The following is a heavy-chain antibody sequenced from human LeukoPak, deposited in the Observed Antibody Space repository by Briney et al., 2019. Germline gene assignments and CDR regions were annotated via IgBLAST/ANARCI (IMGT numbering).Heavy chain of an antibody. J-gene: IGHJ4*02. CDR1: GFTFIHCS. V-gene: IGHV3-NL1*01. D-gene: IGHD7-27*01. Sequence: SGGSLRLSCAASGFTFIHCSITCVRQTPGKGLHCVSSYTDNVKGRFTISRDNSNNTLYLQMNSLRPEDTAVYFCAKDRSWGMNPAEYWGQGTLVTVSS. CDR3: AKDRSWGMNPAEY.